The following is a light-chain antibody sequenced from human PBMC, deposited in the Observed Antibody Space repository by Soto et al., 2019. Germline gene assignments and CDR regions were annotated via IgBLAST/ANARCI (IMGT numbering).Light chain of an antibody. CDR2: DAS. V-gene: IGKV1-5*01. Sequence: DIQMTQSPSTLSASVGDRVTITCRASQIIGSSLAWYQQKPGKAPKLLIYDASTLPSGVPSRFSGSESGTEFTLTNSSLQPDDSATYYCQQYYSYPYTFGQGTKLEIK. CDR1: QIIGSS. CDR3: QQYYSYPYT. J-gene: IGKJ2*01.